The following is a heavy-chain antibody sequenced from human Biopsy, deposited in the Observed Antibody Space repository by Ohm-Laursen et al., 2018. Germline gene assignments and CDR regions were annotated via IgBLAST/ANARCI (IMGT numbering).Heavy chain of an antibody. V-gene: IGHV4-34*01. Sequence: SETLSLTCAVNGESSSGYFWNWLRQPPGKGLEWIGEINQSGSTKYNPSLKRRATSSADSSNSQFSLRLTSGTAADTAIYYCARGSGYFKLDVWGQGTTVTVSS. D-gene: IGHD5-12*01. CDR1: GESSSGYF. CDR2: INQSGST. CDR3: ARGSGYFKLDV. J-gene: IGHJ6*02.